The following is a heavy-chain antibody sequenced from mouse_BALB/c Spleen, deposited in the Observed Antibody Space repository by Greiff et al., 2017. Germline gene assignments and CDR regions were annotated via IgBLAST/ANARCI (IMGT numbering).Heavy chain of an antibody. Sequence: QVQLKQSGPGLVAPSQSLSITCTVSGFSLTDYGVSWIRQPPGKGLEWLGVIWGGGSTYYNSALKSRLSISKDNSKSQVFLKMNSLQTDDTAMYYCAKHFAHYGSLYYYAMDYWGQGTSVTVSS. D-gene: IGHD1-1*01. V-gene: IGHV2-6-5*01. CDR3: AKHFAHYGSLYYYAMDY. J-gene: IGHJ4*01. CDR2: IWGGGST. CDR1: GFSLTDYG.